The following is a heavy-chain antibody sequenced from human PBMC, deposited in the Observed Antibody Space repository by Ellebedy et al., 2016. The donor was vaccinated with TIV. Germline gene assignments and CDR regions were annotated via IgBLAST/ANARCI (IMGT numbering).Heavy chain of an antibody. Sequence: GESLKISCVTSGFTFSRHSMAWVRQAPGKGPEWVAVLSYDGSKKYYADSVVGRFTMSRDNSKNTLFLQMSSLRGEDTADYYCAKGSRGYLYYYMDVWGKGTTVIVSS. CDR3: AKGSRGYLYYYMDV. CDR2: LSYDGSKK. J-gene: IGHJ6*03. D-gene: IGHD3-22*01. V-gene: IGHV3-30*19. CDR1: GFTFSRHS.